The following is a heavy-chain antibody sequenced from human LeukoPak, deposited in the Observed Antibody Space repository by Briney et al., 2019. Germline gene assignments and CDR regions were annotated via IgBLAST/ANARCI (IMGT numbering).Heavy chain of an antibody. Sequence: SETLSLTCAVYGGSFSGYYWSWIRQPPGKGLEWIGEINHSGSTNYNPSLKSRVTISVDTSKNQFSLKLSSVTAADTAVYYCARLLLNYDYVWGSYRGKGDYYYYYMDVWGKGTTVTISS. CDR1: GGSFSGYY. CDR3: ARLLLNYDYVWGSYRGKGDYYYYYMDV. J-gene: IGHJ6*03. CDR2: INHSGST. V-gene: IGHV4-34*01. D-gene: IGHD3-16*02.